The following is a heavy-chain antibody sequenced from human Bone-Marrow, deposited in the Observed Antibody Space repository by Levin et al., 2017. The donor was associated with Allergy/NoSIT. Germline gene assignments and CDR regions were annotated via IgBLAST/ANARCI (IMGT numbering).Heavy chain of an antibody. CDR3: ARSLGRSQKRRYSGSYGDPIDNWFDP. CDR1: GFTFSSYA. V-gene: IGHV3-30*04. CDR2: ISYDGSNK. J-gene: IGHJ5*02. D-gene: IGHD1-26*01. Sequence: GESLKISCAASGFTFSSYAMHWVRQAPGKGLEWVAVISYDGSNKYYADSVKGRFTISRDNSKNTLYLQMNSLRAEDTAVYYCARSLGRSQKRRYSGSYGDPIDNWFDPWGQGTLVTVSS.